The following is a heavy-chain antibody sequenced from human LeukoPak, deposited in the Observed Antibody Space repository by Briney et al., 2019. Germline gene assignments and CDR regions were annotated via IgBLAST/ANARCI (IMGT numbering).Heavy chain of an antibody. V-gene: IGHV4-39*07. Sequence: SETLSLTCTVSGGSISSSSYYWGWIRQPPGKGLEWIGSIYYSGSTYYNPSLKSRVTISVDTSKNQFSLKLSSVTAADTAVYYCASQTPSYDFWSGYYLRYYFDNWGQGTLVTVSS. CDR1: GGSISSSSYY. CDR2: IYYSGST. CDR3: ASQTPSYDFWSGYYLRYYFDN. D-gene: IGHD3-3*01. J-gene: IGHJ4*02.